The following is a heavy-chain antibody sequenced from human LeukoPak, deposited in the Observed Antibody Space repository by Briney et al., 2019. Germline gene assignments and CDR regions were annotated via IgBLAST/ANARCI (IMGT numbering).Heavy chain of an antibody. Sequence: ASVKVSCKASGGTFSSYAISWVRQAPGQGLEWMGRIIPILGIANYAQKFQGRVTITADKSTSTAYMELSSLRSEDTAVYYCATGRVVPAAIGYYFDCWGQGTLVTVSS. CDR2: IIPILGIA. CDR1: GGTFSSYA. J-gene: IGHJ4*02. CDR3: ATGRVVPAAIGYYFDC. V-gene: IGHV1-69*04. D-gene: IGHD2-2*02.